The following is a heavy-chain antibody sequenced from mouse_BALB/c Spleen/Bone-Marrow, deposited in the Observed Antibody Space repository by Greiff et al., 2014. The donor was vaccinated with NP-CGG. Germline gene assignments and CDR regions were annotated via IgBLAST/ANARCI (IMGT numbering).Heavy chain of an antibody. J-gene: IGHJ2*01. CDR1: GYTFTSSW. V-gene: IGHV1S130*01. Sequence: QVQLQQSGSVLVRPGASVKLSCKTSGYTFTSSWMHWAKQRPGQGLEWIGEIHPNSANTNYNEKFKGKATLTVDTSSSTAYVDLSSLTSEDSAVYYSARHHRYAYYFSHRGQGTTLTGSS. D-gene: IGHD2-14*01. CDR2: IHPNSANT. CDR3: ARHHRYAYYFSH.